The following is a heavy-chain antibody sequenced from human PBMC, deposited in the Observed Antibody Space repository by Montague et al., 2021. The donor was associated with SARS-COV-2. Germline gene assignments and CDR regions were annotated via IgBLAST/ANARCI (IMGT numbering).Heavy chain of an antibody. CDR1: GFSLSTIGVG. D-gene: IGHD3-16*01. CDR2: IYWDDDK. V-gene: IGHV2-5*02. Sequence: PALVKPTQTLTLTRTFSGFSLSTIGVGVGWIRQPPGKALEWLALIYWDDDKRYSSSLVSRLTITKDTSKNQVVLTMTNMDPVDTATYFCTHYRPSTGGTWGQGALVTVSS. CDR3: THYRPSTGGT. J-gene: IGHJ5*02.